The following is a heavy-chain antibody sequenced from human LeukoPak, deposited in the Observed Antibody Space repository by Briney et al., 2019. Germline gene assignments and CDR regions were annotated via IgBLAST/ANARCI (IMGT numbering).Heavy chain of an antibody. CDR3: AKEYGYTFGEFDY. CDR2: ISSSSSYI. D-gene: IGHD3-16*01. J-gene: IGHJ4*02. Sequence: GGSLRLSCAASGFTFSSYSMNWVRQAPGKGLEWVSSISSSSSYIYYADSVKGRFTISRDNAKNSLYLQMNSLRAEDTAVYYCAKEYGYTFGEFDYWGQGTLVTVSS. V-gene: IGHV3-21*01. CDR1: GFTFSSYS.